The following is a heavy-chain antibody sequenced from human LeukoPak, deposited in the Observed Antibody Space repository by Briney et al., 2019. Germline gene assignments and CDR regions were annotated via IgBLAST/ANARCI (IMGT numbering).Heavy chain of an antibody. Sequence: SVKVSCKASGGTFSGYAISWVRQAPGQGLEWMGGIIPIFGTANYAQKFQGRVTITTDESTSTAYMELSSLRSEDTAVYYCARGGTGYSYGFDYWGQGTLVTVSS. J-gene: IGHJ4*02. CDR3: ARGGTGYSYGFDY. V-gene: IGHV1-69*05. CDR1: GGTFSGYA. CDR2: IIPIFGTA. D-gene: IGHD5-18*01.